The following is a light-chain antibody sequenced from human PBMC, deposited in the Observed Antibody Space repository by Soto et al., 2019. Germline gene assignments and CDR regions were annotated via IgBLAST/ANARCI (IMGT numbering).Light chain of an antibody. CDR1: SSDVGGYNY. Sequence: QSALTQPRSVSGSPGQSVTISCTGTSSDVGGYNYVSWYQQHPGKAPKLMIYDVSKRPSGVPDRFSGSKSGNTASLTISGLQAEDEADYYCCSFAPNNTSVFGGGTKLTVL. J-gene: IGLJ2*01. CDR3: CSFAPNNTSV. CDR2: DVS. V-gene: IGLV2-11*01.